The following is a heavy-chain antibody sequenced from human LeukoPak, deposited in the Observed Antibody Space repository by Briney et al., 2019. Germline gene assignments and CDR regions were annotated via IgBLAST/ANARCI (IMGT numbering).Heavy chain of an antibody. CDR1: GYAFTRYD. Sequence: ASVKVSCKTSGYAFTRYDITWVQQVAGQRPEWMGWMNTESGDTKYSQKFLGRLTITRDTSTTTAYMELSRLRSEDTAVYYCARVPAAYMRYYYYYMDVWGRGTTVTVSS. CDR3: ARVPAAYMRYYYYYMDV. CDR2: MNTESGDT. J-gene: IGHJ6*03. V-gene: IGHV1-8*03. D-gene: IGHD2-2*01.